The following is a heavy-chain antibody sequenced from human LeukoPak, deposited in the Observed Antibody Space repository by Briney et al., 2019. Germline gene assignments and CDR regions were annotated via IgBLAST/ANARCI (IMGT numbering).Heavy chain of an antibody. J-gene: IGHJ4*01. V-gene: IGHV3-33*01. Sequence: PGRSLRLSCAASGFTFSSYGMHWVRQAPGKGLEWVAVIWYDGSNKYYADSVKGRFTISRDNSKNTLYLQMNSLRAEDTAVYYCAREAMVRGVTSYFDYWGHGTLVTVSS. D-gene: IGHD3-10*01. CDR3: AREAMVRGVTSYFDY. CDR1: GFTFSSYG. CDR2: IWYDGSNK.